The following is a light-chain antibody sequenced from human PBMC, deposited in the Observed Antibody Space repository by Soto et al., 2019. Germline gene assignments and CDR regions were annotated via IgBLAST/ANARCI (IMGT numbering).Light chain of an antibody. V-gene: IGKV1-6*01. CDR2: ATS. J-gene: IGKJ2*01. Sequence: AIQMTQSPSSLSASVGARVTITCRASPGVSTDLGWYQQKPGKAPKLLIYATSSLQSGVPSRFSGRGSSTEFTLNISSLQPEDFATYCCLQDYNYPPTFGKGTKLEIK. CDR3: LQDYNYPPT. CDR1: PGVSTD.